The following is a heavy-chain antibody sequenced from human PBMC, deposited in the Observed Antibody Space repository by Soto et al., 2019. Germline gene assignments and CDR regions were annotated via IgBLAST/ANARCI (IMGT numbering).Heavy chain of an antibody. CDR1: GYTFTSYY. CDR3: ARAPMIVGAFDI. V-gene: IGHV1-46*01. Sequence: QVQLVQSGAEVKKPGASVKVSCKASGYTFTSYYMHWVRQAPGQGLEWMGIINPSGGSTSYAQKFQGGVTMTRDTSTSTVYMELSSLRSEDTAVYYCARAPMIVGAFDIWGQGTMVTVSS. J-gene: IGHJ3*02. CDR2: INPSGGST. D-gene: IGHD3-22*01.